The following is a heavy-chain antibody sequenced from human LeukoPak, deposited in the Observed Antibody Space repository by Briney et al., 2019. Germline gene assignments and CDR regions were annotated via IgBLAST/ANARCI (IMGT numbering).Heavy chain of an antibody. CDR1: GGSISSGSYY. D-gene: IGHD3-10*01. CDR3: ARDQFYYVSGTSYRGFDF. CDR2: IYTSGST. J-gene: IGHJ4*01. V-gene: IGHV4-61*02. Sequence: SETLSLTCTVSGGSISSGSYYWSWIRQPAGKGLEWIGRIYTSGSTNYNPSLKSRVTISVDTSKNQFSLKLSSVTAADTAVYYCARDQFYYVSGTSYRGFDFWGHGILVTVSS.